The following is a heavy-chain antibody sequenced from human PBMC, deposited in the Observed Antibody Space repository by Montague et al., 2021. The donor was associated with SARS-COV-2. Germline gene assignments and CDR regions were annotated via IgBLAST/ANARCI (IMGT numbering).Heavy chain of an antibody. D-gene: IGHD1-1*01. CDR1: GGSMSGYY. CDR2: VHYTGST. J-gene: IGHJ4*02. CDR3: ARAQNICFIANCVNYFDL. Sequence: SETLSLTCDVSGGSMSGYYWTWIRQSPGKGLEWIGYVHYTGSTKYNPSLKTRVTLSLDTPKNHFSLRLNSVTAADTAVYYCARAQNICFIANCVNYFDLWGLGALVSVSS. V-gene: IGHV4-59*01.